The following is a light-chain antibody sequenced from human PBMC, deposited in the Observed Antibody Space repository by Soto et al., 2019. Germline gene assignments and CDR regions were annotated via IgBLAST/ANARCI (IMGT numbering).Light chain of an antibody. J-gene: IGKJ1*01. CDR3: QQGYNTFGT. CDR1: QPIGTS. CDR2: ASS. Sequence: DIQMTQSPSSLSASMGDRVTITCQASQPIGTSLNWYQQEPGKAPKVLIYASSRLQSGVPSRFSGSGSATHFTLTISSLQPEDFGTYYCQQGYNTFGTFGQGTKVDMK. V-gene: IGKV1-39*01.